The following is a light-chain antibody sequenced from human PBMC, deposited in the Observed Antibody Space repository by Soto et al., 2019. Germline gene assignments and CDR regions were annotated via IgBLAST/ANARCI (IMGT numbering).Light chain of an antibody. V-gene: IGKV1-9*01. J-gene: IGKJ5*01. CDR1: QGISSY. CDR2: AAS. Sequence: GDRVTITCRASQGISSYLAWYQQKPGKAPKLLIYAASTLQNGVPSRFSGSGSGTDFTLTISRLQPEDFATYYCQQVNSYPRGINCGQGKRRAIK. CDR3: QQVNSYPRGIN.